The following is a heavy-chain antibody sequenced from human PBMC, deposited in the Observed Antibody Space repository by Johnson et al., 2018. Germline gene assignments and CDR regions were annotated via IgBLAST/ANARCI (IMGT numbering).Heavy chain of an antibody. D-gene: IGHD2-2*01. CDR1: GFTFRTYD. V-gene: IGHV3-30*18. Sequence: QVQLVQSGGGVVQPGRSLRLSCAASGFTFRTYDMFWVRQGPGKGLEWVALISNDVKNKDCADSVKGRFTISRDNSKNTLYLQMNSLRAEDTAGYYCAKDFMPTAAEYFQHWGQGTLVTVSS. CDR2: ISNDVKNK. CDR3: AKDFMPTAAEYFQH. J-gene: IGHJ1*01.